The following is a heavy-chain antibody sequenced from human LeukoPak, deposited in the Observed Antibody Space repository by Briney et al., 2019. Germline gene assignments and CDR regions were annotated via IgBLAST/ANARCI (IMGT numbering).Heavy chain of an antibody. D-gene: IGHD5-12*01. CDR2: ISGSGSTI. CDR1: GFTFSSYE. J-gene: IGHJ3*02. V-gene: IGHV3-48*03. CDR3: ARVGGWLRLNDAFDI. Sequence: HSGGSLRLSCAASGFTFSSYEMNWVRQAPGKGLEWVSYISGSGSTIYYADSVKGRFTISRDNAKNSLYLQMNSLRAEDTAVYYCARVGGWLRLNDAFDIWGQGTMVTVSS.